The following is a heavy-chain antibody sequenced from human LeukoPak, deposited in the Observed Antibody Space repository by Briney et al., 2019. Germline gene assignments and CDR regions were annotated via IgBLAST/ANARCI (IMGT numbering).Heavy chain of an antibody. J-gene: IGHJ4*02. Sequence: SETLSLTCAVYGGSFSVYYWSWIRQPPGKGLEWIGEINHSGSTNYNPSLKSRVTISVDTSKNQFSLKLSSVTAADTAVYYCARGPNYGGNALDYWGQGTLVTVSS. D-gene: IGHD4-23*01. CDR2: INHSGST. CDR1: GGSFSVYY. V-gene: IGHV4-34*01. CDR3: ARGPNYGGNALDY.